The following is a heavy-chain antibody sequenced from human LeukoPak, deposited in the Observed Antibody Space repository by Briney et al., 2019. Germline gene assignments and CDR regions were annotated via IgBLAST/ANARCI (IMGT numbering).Heavy chain of an antibody. D-gene: IGHD3-10*01. CDR1: GFTFSSYA. CDR2: ISYDGSNK. CDR3: ARDVYGSGSYVDY. V-gene: IGHV3-30-3*01. Sequence: GGSLRLSCAASGFTFSSYAMHWVRQAPGKGLEWVAVISYDGSNKYYADSVKGRFTISRDNSKNTLYLQMNSLRAEDTAVYYCARDVYGSGSYVDYWGQGTLVTVSS. J-gene: IGHJ4*02.